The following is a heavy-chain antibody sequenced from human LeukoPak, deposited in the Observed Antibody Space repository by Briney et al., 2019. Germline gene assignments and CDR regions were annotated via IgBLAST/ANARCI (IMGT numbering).Heavy chain of an antibody. D-gene: IGHD2-2*03. CDR1: GGSFSGYY. J-gene: IGHJ4*02. CDR3: ARSLGYCSSTSCYDPFFY. CDR2: INHSGST. Sequence: SETPSLTCAVYGGSFSGYYWSWIRQPPGKGLEWIGEINHSGSTNYNPSLKSRVTISVDTSKNQFSLKLSSVTAADTAVYYCARSLGYCSSTSCYDPFFYWGQGTLVTVSS. V-gene: IGHV4-34*01.